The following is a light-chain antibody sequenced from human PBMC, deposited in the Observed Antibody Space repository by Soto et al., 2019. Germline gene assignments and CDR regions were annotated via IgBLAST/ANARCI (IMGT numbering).Light chain of an antibody. CDR2: AAS. Sequence: DIQMTQSLSSLSTSVGDRVTSNYRASQGIDSSFAWYQQKPGKAPKLLIYAASSLQSGVPSRFSGSGSGTDFTLTISSLQPEDFATYYCQQLHDYPITFGQGTRLEIK. CDR3: QQLHDYPIT. V-gene: IGKV1-9*01. J-gene: IGKJ5*01. CDR1: QGIDSS.